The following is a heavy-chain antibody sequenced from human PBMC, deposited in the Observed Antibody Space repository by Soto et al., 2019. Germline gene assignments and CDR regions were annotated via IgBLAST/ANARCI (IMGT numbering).Heavy chain of an antibody. CDR1: GYTFTSYA. D-gene: IGHD3-3*01. CDR2: INAGNGNT. V-gene: IGHV1-3*01. J-gene: IGHJ4*02. Sequence: ASVKVSCKASGYTFTSYAMHWVRQAPGQRLEWMGWINAGNGNTKYSQKFQGRVTITRDTSASTAYMELSSLRSEDTAVYCCAGVLGITIFGVVTDQYFDYWGQGTLVTVSS. CDR3: AGVLGITIFGVVTDQYFDY.